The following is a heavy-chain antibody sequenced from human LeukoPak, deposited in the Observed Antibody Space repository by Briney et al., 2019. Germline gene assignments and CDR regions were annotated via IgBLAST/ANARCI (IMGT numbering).Heavy chain of an antibody. Sequence: GSSLRLSCAASGFTFSSYAMHWVRQAPGKGLEWVAVISYDGSNKYYADTVKGRFTISRDNSKNTLYLQMNSLRAEDTAVYYCARAYYDILTGYLGLGLDYWGQGTLVTVSS. CDR3: ARAYYDILTGYLGLGLDY. D-gene: IGHD3-9*01. CDR1: GFTFSSYA. CDR2: ISYDGSNK. V-gene: IGHV3-30-3*01. J-gene: IGHJ4*02.